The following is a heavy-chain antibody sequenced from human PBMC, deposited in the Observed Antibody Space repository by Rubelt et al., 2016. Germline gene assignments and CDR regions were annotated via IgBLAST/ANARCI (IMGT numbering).Heavy chain of an antibody. V-gene: IGHV1-18*01. CDR1: GYTFTSYG. Sequence: QVQLVQSGAEVQKPGASVKVSCKASGYTFTSYGISWVRQAPGQGLEWMGWISADNGKTNYAQKHQGRVTMTTDTSTRTAYMGLRSLRSDDTAVYYCARELTVAVGGVWAFDIWGQGTMVTVAS. CDR3: ARELTVAVGGVWAFDI. J-gene: IGHJ3*02. D-gene: IGHD2-21*01. CDR2: ISADNGKT.